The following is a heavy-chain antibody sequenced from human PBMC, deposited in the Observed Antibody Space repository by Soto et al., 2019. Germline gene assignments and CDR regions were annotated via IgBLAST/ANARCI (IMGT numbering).Heavy chain of an antibody. CDR2: IYDSGST. V-gene: IGHV4-59*01. J-gene: IGHJ4*02. D-gene: IGHD4-17*01. CDR3: ASDYGDSSGYGDY. Sequence: PSETLSLTCTVSCGSISSYYWSWIRQPPGKGLEWIGYIYDSGSTNYNPSLKSRVTISVDTSKNQFSLKLSSVTAADTAVCFCASDYGDSSGYGDYWGQGNRGTFYS. CDR1: CGSISSYY.